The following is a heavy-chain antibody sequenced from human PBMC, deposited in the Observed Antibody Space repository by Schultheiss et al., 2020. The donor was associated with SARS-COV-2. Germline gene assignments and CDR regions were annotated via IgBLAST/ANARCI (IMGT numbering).Heavy chain of an antibody. CDR3: AKDPVGATRADI. V-gene: IGHV3-23*01. J-gene: IGHJ6*02. CDR2: ISGSGGST. CDR1: GFTFSSYA. D-gene: IGHD1-26*01. Sequence: GGSLRLSCAASGFTFSSYAMSWFRQAPGKGLEWVSAISGSGGSTYYADSVKGRFTISRDNSKNTLYLQMNSLRAEDTAVYYCAKDPVGATRADIWGQGTTVTVSS.